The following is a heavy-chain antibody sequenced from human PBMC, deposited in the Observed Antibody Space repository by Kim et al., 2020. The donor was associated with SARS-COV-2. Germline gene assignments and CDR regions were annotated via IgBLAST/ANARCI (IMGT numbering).Heavy chain of an antibody. CDR3: ARVVVGRIPTRGAIIRAGWFDP. J-gene: IGHJ5*02. V-gene: IGHV4-34*01. Sequence: SETLSLTCAVYGGSFSGYYWSWIRQPPGKGLEWIGEINHSGSTNYNPSLKSRVTISVDTSKNQFSLKLSSVTAADTAVYYCARVVVGRIPTRGAIIRAGWFDPWGQGTLVTVSS. CDR2: INHSGST. CDR1: GGSFSGYY. D-gene: IGHD2-15*01.